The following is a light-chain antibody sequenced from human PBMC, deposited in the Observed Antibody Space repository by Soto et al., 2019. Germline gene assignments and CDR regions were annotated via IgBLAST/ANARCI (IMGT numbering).Light chain of an antibody. Sequence: VLTQPASVSWSPGQSITISCTGTSSDVGGYNYVSWYQQHPGKAPKFMIYDVSNRPSGVSNRFSGSKSGNTASLTISGLQAEDEADYYCSSYTTSNTRQIVFGTGTKVTVL. CDR2: DVS. CDR3: SSYTTSNTRQIV. CDR1: SSDVGGYNY. J-gene: IGLJ1*01. V-gene: IGLV2-14*01.